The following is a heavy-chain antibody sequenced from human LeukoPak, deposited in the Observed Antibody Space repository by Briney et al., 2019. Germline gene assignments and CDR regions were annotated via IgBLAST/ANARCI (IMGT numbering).Heavy chain of an antibody. CDR2: ISASGGST. Sequence: GRSLRLSCAASGFTFSSYGMHWVRQAPGKGLEWVSGISASGGSTYYADSVKGRFTISRDKSKNTLYLQMNSLTAEDTALYYCAKARDGYNPPPFDYWGQGTLVTVSS. D-gene: IGHD5-24*01. V-gene: IGHV3-23*01. CDR1: GFTFSSYG. CDR3: AKARDGYNPPPFDY. J-gene: IGHJ4*02.